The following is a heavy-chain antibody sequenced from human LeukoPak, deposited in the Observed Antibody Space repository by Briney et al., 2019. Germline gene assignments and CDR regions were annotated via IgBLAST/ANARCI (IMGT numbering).Heavy chain of an antibody. CDR1: GFTFSGYA. Sequence: PGGSLRLSCAASGFTFSGYAMHWVRQAPGKGLEWVAVVSNGGSNKYYADSVKGRFTISRDNSKSTLYLQMNSLRAEDTAVYYCARPALGPTDLTTYHADYWGQGTLVTVSS. V-gene: IGHV3-30-3*01. CDR3: ARPALGPTDLTTYHADY. D-gene: IGHD1-26*01. CDR2: VSNGGSNK. J-gene: IGHJ4*02.